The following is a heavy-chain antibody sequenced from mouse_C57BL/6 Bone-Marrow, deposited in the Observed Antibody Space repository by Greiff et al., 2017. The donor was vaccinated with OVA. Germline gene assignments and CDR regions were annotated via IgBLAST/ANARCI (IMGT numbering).Heavy chain of an antibody. CDR2: ISDGGSYT. CDR3: ARDRDYSYYAMDY. J-gene: IGHJ4*01. CDR1: GFTFSSYA. Sequence: EVKLVESGGGLVKPGGSLKLSCAASGFTFSSYAMSWVRQTPEKRLEWVATISDGGSYTYYPDHVQGRFTISRDNAKNNLYLQMSHLKSEDTAMYYCARDRDYSYYAMDYWGQGTSVTVSS. V-gene: IGHV5-4*01. D-gene: IGHD1-1*01.